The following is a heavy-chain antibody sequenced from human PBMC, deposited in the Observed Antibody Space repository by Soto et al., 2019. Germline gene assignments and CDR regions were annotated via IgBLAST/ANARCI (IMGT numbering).Heavy chain of an antibody. D-gene: IGHD3-9*01. CDR2: INPNSGGT. CDR1: GYTFTGYY. Sequence: ASVKVSCKASGYTFTGYYMHWVRQAPGQGLEWMGWINPNSGGTNYAQKFQGRVTMTRDTSISTAYMELSRLRSDDTAVYYCARVSPFYDILTGRDYYYRLDVWGQGTTVTVSS. V-gene: IGHV1-2*02. CDR3: ARVSPFYDILTGRDYYYRLDV. J-gene: IGHJ6*02.